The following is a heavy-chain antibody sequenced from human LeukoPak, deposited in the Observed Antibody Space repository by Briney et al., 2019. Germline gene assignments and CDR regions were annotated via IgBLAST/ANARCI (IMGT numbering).Heavy chain of an antibody. D-gene: IGHD2-21*02. CDR1: GGSISSSSYY. CDR3: ARVRSPLRGDGFDI. Sequence: SETLSLTCTVSGGSISSSSYYWGWIRQPPGKGLEWIGSIYYSGSTYYNPSLKSRVTISVDTSKNQFSLKLSSVTAADTAVYYCARVRSPLRGDGFDIWGQGTMVTVSS. V-gene: IGHV4-39*07. J-gene: IGHJ3*02. CDR2: IYYSGST.